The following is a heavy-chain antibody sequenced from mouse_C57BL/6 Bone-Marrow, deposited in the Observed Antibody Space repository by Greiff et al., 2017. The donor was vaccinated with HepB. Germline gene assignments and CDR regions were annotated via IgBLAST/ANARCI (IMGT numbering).Heavy chain of an antibody. CDR1: GIDFSRYW. V-gene: IGHV4-1*01. D-gene: IGHD1-1*01. Sequence: EASGIDFSRYWMSWVRRAPGKGLEWIGEINPDSSTINYAPSLKDKFIISRDNAKNTLYLQMSKVRSEDTALYYCARYQLLRKAWFAYWGQGTLVTVSA. CDR2: INPDSSTI. CDR3: ARYQLLRKAWFAY. J-gene: IGHJ3*01.